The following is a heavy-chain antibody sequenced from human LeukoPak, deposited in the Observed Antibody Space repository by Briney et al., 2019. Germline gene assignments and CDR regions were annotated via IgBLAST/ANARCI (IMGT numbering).Heavy chain of an antibody. J-gene: IGHJ4*02. V-gene: IGHV3-7*01. CDR1: GFSFNNYW. CDR3: VSAVRGSPIDY. Sequence: GGSLRLSCAASGFSFNNYWMHWVRQAPGEGLEWVANIKQDGSEKYYVDSVKGRFTISRDNAKNSLFLQMNSLRAEDTAIYYCVSAVRGSPIDYWGQGTLVSVPS. D-gene: IGHD3-10*01. CDR2: IKQDGSEK.